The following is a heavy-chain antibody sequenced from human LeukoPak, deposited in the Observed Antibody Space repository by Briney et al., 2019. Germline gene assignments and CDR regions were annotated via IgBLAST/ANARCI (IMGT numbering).Heavy chain of an antibody. CDR1: GGTFSSYA. CDR3: ARESYSGNPYFDY. Sequence: SVKVSCKASGGTFSSYAISWVRQAPGQGLEWMGRIIPILGIANYAQKFQGRVTITADKSTSTAYMELSSLRSEDTAMYYCARESYSGNPYFDYWGQGTLVTVSS. V-gene: IGHV1-69*04. D-gene: IGHD4-23*01. J-gene: IGHJ4*02. CDR2: IIPILGIA.